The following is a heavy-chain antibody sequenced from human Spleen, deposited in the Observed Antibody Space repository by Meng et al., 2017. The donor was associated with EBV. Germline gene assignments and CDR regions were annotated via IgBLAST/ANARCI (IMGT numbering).Heavy chain of an antibody. J-gene: IGHJ4*02. CDR2: VRGYNGHT. V-gene: IGHV1-18*01. D-gene: IGHD2-21*01. CDR1: GYTFTSSD. CDR3: ARDQGVASAIDF. Sequence: QVQVVQSGAEVKEPGASVKVSCKASGYTFTSSDISWVRQAPGQGLEWVGRVRGYNGHTSYAEKFQGRVSMTKDTSTSTAYMELRSLRSDDTAVYYCARDQGVASAIDFWGQGTLVTVSS.